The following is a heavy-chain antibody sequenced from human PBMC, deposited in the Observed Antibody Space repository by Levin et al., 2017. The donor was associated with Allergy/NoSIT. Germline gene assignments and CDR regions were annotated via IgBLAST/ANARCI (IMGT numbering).Heavy chain of an antibody. J-gene: IGHJ5*02. D-gene: IGHD3-9*01. Sequence: GESLKISCKASGYTFTSYYMHWVRQAPGQGLEWMGIINPSGGSTSYAQKFQGRVTMTRDTSTSTVYMELSSLRSEDTAVYYCARAAFYYDILTGYYWWFDPWGQGTLVTVSS. CDR3: ARAAFYYDILTGYYWWFDP. V-gene: IGHV1-46*03. CDR1: GYTFTSYY. CDR2: INPSGGST.